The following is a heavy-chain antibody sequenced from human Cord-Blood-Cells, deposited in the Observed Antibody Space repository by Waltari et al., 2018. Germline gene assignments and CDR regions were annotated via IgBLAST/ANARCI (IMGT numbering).Heavy chain of an antibody. Sequence: EVQLVESGGGLVQPGGSLRLPCAASGLTFSSSWIHWVRQAPGKGLVWVSRINSDGSSTSYADSVKGRFTISRDNAKNTLYLQMNSLRAEDTAVYYCARDMSSGYYYGMDVWGQGTTVTVSS. J-gene: IGHJ6*02. CDR2: INSDGSST. D-gene: IGHD6-19*01. V-gene: IGHV3-74*01. CDR3: ARDMSSGYYYGMDV. CDR1: GLTFSSSW.